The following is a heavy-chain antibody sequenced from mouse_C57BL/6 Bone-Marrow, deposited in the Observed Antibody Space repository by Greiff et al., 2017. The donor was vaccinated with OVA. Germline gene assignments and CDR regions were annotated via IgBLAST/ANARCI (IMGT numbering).Heavy chain of an antibody. J-gene: IGHJ4*01. Sequence: DVHLVESGEGLVKPGGSLKLSCAASGFTFSSYAMSWVRQTPEKRLEWVAYISSCGDYIYYADTVKGRFTISRDNARNTLYLQMSSLKSEDTAMYYCTRLLDAMDYWGQGTSVTVSS. CDR3: TRLLDAMDY. V-gene: IGHV5-9-1*02. CDR1: GFTFSSYA. CDR2: ISSCGDYI. D-gene: IGHD2-1*01.